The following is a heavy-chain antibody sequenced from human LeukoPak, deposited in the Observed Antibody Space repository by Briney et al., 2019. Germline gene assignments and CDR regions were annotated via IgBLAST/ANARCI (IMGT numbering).Heavy chain of an antibody. CDR1: GFTFSSYG. V-gene: IGHV3-30*02. J-gene: IGHJ6*04. CDR3: AKAGTFYYESNV. Sequence: GGSLRLSCAASGFTFSSYGMHWVRQAPGKGLEWVAFIRYDGGNEYYADSVKGRFTISRDNSNNTLYLQMNSLRGEDTAVYYCAKAGTFYYESNVWGKGTTLTVSS. CDR2: IRYDGGNE. D-gene: IGHD3-22*01.